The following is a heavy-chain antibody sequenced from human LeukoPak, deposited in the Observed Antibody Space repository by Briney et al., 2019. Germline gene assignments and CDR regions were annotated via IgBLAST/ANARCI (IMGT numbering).Heavy chain of an antibody. Sequence: PSETLSLTCTVSGGSISSYYWSWIRQPPGKGLEWIGYIYYSGSTNYNPSLKSRVTISVDTSKNQFSLKLSSVTAADTAVYYCARTSLWSGSDNWFDPWGQGTLVTVSS. CDR1: GGSISSYY. V-gene: IGHV4-59*01. CDR3: ARTSLWSGSDNWFDP. D-gene: IGHD3-10*01. CDR2: IYYSGST. J-gene: IGHJ5*02.